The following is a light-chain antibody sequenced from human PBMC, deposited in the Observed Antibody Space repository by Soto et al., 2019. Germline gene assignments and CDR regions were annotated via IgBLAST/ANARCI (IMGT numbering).Light chain of an antibody. CDR3: SSSISSNTFV. CDR1: SGYVGTYSL. CDR2: EGH. Sequence: QSALAQPASVSGSPGQSITISCTGASGYVGTYSLVSWYQQHPGKAPKVVIYEGHKRPSGVPDRFSGSTSVNTASLTISGLQTEDEADYYCSSSISSNTFVFGTGTKLTVL. V-gene: IGLV2-14*02. J-gene: IGLJ1*01.